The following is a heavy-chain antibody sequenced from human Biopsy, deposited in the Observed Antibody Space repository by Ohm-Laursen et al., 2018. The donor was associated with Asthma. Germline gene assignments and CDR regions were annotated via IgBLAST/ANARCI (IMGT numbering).Heavy chain of an antibody. CDR3: AKRRGYSGHDNDY. CDR2: MSYDGSIK. V-gene: IGHV3-30*18. CDR1: GFTFSSYG. J-gene: IGHJ4*02. Sequence: SLRLSCAVSGFTFSSYGMDWVRQAPGKGLEWVALMSYDGSIKDYADSVKGRFTISRDNSKNTLYLQMNSLRTEDTAVYYCAKRRGYSGHDNDYWGQGTLVIVSS. D-gene: IGHD5-12*01.